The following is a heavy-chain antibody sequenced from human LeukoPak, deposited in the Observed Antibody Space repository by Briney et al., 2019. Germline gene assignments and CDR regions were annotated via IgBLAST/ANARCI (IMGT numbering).Heavy chain of an antibody. Sequence: ASVKVSCKASGYTFTSYYMHWVRQAPGQGLEWMGLINPSGSSISYAQKFQGRLSLTRDMSTSTDYMELSSLRSEDTAVYYCARDNSVGDTAWWFDPWGQGTLVTVSS. CDR3: ARDNSVGDTAWWFDP. CDR2: INPSGSSI. J-gene: IGHJ5*02. D-gene: IGHD1-26*01. CDR1: GYTFTSYY. V-gene: IGHV1-46*01.